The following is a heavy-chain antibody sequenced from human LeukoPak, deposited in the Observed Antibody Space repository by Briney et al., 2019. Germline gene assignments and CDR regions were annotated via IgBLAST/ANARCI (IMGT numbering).Heavy chain of an antibody. Sequence: PSETLSLTCAVYGGSFSGYYWSWIRQPPGKGLEWIGEINHSGSTNYNPSLKSRVTISVDTSKNQFSLKLSSVTAADTAVYYCARHRGTSTGLYYHYMDVWGKGTTVTISS. CDR2: INHSGST. J-gene: IGHJ6*03. CDR3: ARHRGTSTGLYYHYMDV. CDR1: GGSFSGYY. V-gene: IGHV4-34*01. D-gene: IGHD3-10*01.